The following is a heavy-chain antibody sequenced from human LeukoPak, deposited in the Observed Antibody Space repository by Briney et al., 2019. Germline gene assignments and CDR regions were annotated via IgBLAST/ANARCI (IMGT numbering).Heavy chain of an antibody. CDR2: IYHSGST. J-gene: IGHJ4*02. CDR1: GYSISTGYY. D-gene: IGHD2-8*01. Sequence: SETLSLTCTVSGYSISTGYYWGWIRQPPGKGLEWIGSIYHSGSTYSNPSLKSRVTISVDTSKNQFSLKLSSVTAADTAVYYCARVGMVYAPNDYWGQGTLVTVSS. V-gene: IGHV4-38-2*02. CDR3: ARVGMVYAPNDY.